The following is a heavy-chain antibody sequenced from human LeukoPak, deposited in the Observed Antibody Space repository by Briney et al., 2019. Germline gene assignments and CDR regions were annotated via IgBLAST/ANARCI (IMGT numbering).Heavy chain of an antibody. Sequence: SETLSLTCTVSGGSISSYYWSWIRQPPGKGLEWIGEINHSGSTNYNPSLKSRVTISVDTSKNQFSLKLSSVTAADTAVYYCARWLDEGYMGVWGKGTTVTISS. D-gene: IGHD6-19*01. CDR1: GGSISSYY. CDR2: INHSGST. J-gene: IGHJ6*03. V-gene: IGHV4-34*01. CDR3: ARWLDEGYMGV.